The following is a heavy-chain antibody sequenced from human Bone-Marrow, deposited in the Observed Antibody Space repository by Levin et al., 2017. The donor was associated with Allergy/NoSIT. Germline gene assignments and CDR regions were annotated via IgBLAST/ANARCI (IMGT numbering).Heavy chain of an antibody. CDR3: ARDRGTIFGVAYYFDY. Sequence: SETLSLTCTVSGGSISSYYWSWIRQPAGKGLEWIGRIYTSGSTNYNPSLKSRVTMSVDTSKNQFSLKLSSVTAAETAVYYCARDRGTIFGVAYYFDYWGQGTLVTVSS. CDR2: IYTSGST. J-gene: IGHJ4*02. CDR1: GGSISSYY. D-gene: IGHD3-3*01. V-gene: IGHV4-4*07.